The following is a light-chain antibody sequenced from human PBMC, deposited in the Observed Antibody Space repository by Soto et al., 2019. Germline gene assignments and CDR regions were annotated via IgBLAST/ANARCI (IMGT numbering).Light chain of an antibody. CDR2: DVT. CDR3: SSYTSTNTLV. Sequence: QSALTQPASVSGSPGQSITLSCTGTRSDVGGYNFVSWYPQHPGKVPKLLIYDVTHRPSGVSNRFSASKSANTASLTISGLQAEDEADYYCSSYTSTNTLVFGGGTKLTVL. V-gene: IGLV2-14*01. J-gene: IGLJ2*01. CDR1: RSDVGGYNF.